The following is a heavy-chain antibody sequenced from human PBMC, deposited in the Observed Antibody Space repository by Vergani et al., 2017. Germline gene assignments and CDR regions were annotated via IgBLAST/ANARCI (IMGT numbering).Heavy chain of an antibody. CDR2: INHSGRT. V-gene: IGHV4-34*01. D-gene: IGHD2-21*02. Sequence: QVQLQQWGAGLLKPSETLSLTCAVSGGSFSGYYWSWIRQPPGKGLEWIGEINHSGRTNYNPSLKSRVTISVDTSKNQFSLKLSSVTAADTAVYYCARLAYCGGDCYKYFDYWDQGTLVTVSS. CDR3: ARLAYCGGDCYKYFDY. J-gene: IGHJ4*02. CDR1: GGSFSGYY.